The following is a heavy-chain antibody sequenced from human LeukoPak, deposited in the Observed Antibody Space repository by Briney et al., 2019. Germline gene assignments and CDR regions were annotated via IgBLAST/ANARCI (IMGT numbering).Heavy chain of an antibody. CDR2: IYYTGST. D-gene: IGHD1-26*01. J-gene: IGHJ5*02. V-gene: IGHV4-39*07. CDR3: ARGGGPYGSPFNWFDP. Sequence: PSETLSLTCTVSGGSINSTSHFWAWIRQPPGKGLEWIGTIYYTGSTNYNPSLKSRVTISVDTSKNQFSLKLSSVTAADTAVYYCARGGGPYGSPFNWFDPWGQGTLVTVSS. CDR1: GGSINSTSHF.